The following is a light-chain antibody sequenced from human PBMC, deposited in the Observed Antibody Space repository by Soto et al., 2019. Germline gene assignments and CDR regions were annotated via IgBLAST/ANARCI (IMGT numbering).Light chain of an antibody. V-gene: IGLV3-21*02. CDR3: QVWDDGGDRGVV. Sequence: SYELTQPPSVSVAPGQTARVTCGGDNIGSKSVHWYQQKPSQAPVLVVYDDSDRPSGIPERFSGSNSGNTATLTISRVEGGEEADYYCQVWDDGGDRGVVFGGGTKLTVL. CDR2: DDS. J-gene: IGLJ2*01. CDR1: NIGSKS.